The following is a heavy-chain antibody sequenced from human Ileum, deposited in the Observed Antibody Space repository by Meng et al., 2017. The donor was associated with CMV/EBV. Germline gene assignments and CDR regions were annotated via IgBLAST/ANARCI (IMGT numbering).Heavy chain of an antibody. CDR1: GVSINNFY. CDR2: VYYTGST. J-gene: IGHJ5*02. D-gene: IGHD2-2*02. V-gene: IGHV4-59*01. CDR3: ARARSDQFCGSSSCYMDWSWFDP. Sequence: LSCSVSGVSINNFYWSWLRQSPGKGPEWIGYVYYTGSTNYNPSLKSRVTISVDTSKNQFSLNLSSVTAADTAVYYCARARSDQFCGSSSCYMDWSWFDPWGQGTLVTVSS.